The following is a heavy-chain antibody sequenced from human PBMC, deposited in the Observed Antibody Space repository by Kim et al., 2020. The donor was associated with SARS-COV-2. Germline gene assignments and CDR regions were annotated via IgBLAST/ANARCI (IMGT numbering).Heavy chain of an antibody. J-gene: IGHJ4*02. CDR1: GFTFSSYG. CDR3: ENGGSSSSWAHLY. V-gene: IGHV3-33*06. CDR2: IWYDGSKK. Sequence: GGSLRLSCAASGFTFSSYGMHWVRQAPGKGLEWVAVIWYDGSKKYYVDSVKGRFTISRDNSKNTLYLQMNSLRSEDTAVYYCENGGSSSSWAHLYWGQGTLVTVSS. D-gene: IGHD2-2*01.